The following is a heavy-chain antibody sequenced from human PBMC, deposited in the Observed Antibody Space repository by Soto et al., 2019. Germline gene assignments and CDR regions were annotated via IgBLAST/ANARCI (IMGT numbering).Heavy chain of an antibody. Sequence: QLQLQESGPGLVKPSETLSLTCTVSGGSISSSSYYWGWIRQPPGKGLEWIGSIYYSGSTYYNPSLKSRVTISVDTSKNQFSLKLSSVTAADTAVYYCARLTVHSSSQPRAPEYYYYYGMDVWGQGTTVTVSS. V-gene: IGHV4-39*01. CDR3: ARLTVHSSSQPRAPEYYYYYGMDV. CDR2: IYYSGST. CDR1: GGSISSSSYY. D-gene: IGHD6-6*01. J-gene: IGHJ6*02.